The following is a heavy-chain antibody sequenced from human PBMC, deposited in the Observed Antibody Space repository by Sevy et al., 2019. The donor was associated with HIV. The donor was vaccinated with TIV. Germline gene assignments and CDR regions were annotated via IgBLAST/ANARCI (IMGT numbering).Heavy chain of an antibody. CDR2: IKSKTDGGTT. V-gene: IGHV3-15*01. CDR3: TVAPPPFYYGSSGYYYVEYFQH. J-gene: IGHJ1*01. D-gene: IGHD3-22*01. Sequence: GGSLRLSCAASGFTFSNAWMSWVRQAPGKGLEWVGRIKSKTDGGTTDYAAPVKGRFTISRDDSKNTLFLQMNSLKTYDTALYYCTVAPPPFYYGSSGYYYVEYFQHWGQGTLVTVSS. CDR1: GFTFSNAW.